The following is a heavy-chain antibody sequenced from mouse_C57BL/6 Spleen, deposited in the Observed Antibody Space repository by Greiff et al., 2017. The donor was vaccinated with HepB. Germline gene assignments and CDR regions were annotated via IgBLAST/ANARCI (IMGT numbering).Heavy chain of an antibody. CDR2: ISSGGSYT. V-gene: IGHV5-6*01. CDR3: ARHENFYDYDVGYAMDY. J-gene: IGHJ4*01. Sequence: EVQLVESGGDLVKPGGSLKLSCAASGFTFSSYGMSWVRQTPDKRLEWVATISSGGSYTYYPDSVKGRFTISRDNAKNTLYLQMSSLKSEDTAMYYCARHENFYDYDVGYAMDYWGQGTSVTVSS. D-gene: IGHD2-4*01. CDR1: GFTFSSYG.